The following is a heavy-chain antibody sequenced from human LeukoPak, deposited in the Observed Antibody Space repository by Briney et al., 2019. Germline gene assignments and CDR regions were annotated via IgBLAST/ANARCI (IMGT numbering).Heavy chain of an antibody. D-gene: IGHD3-22*01. CDR2: ISGSGGST. V-gene: IGHV3-23*01. CDR3: AKGELYYYDSSGYTKPFDY. CDR1: GFTFSSYA. Sequence: GGSLRLSCAASGFTFSSYAMSWVRQAPGKGLEWVSAISGSGGSTYYADSVKGRFTISRDNSKNTLYLQMNSLRAEDTAVYYCAKGELYYYDSSGYTKPFDYWGQGNLVTVSS. J-gene: IGHJ4*02.